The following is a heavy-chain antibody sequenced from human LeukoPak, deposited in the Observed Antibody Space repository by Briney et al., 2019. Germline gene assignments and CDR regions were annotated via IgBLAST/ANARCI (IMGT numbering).Heavy chain of an antibody. J-gene: IGHJ4*02. V-gene: IGHV1-18*01. CDR2: ISAYNGNT. CDR3: AREIPRGYYDSSGQRD. D-gene: IGHD3-22*01. Sequence: ASVKVSCKASGYTFTSYGISWVRQAPGQGLEWMGWISAYNGNTNYAQKPQGRVTMTTDTSTSTAYMELRSLRSDDTAVYYCAREIPRGYYDSSGQRDWGQGTLVTVSS. CDR1: GYTFTSYG.